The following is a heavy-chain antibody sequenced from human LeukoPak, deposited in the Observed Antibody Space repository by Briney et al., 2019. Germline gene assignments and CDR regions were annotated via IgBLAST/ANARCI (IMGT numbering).Heavy chain of an antibody. CDR2: IIPIFGTA. V-gene: IGHV1-69*05. J-gene: IGHJ4*02. CDR1: GGTFSSYA. Sequence: SVKVSCKASGGTFSSYAISWVRQAPGQGLEWMGRIIPIFGTANYAQKFQGRVTITTDESTSTAYMELSSLRSEDTAVYYCARASDYGDYLDYWGQGTLVTVSS. D-gene: IGHD4-17*01. CDR3: ARASDYGDYLDY.